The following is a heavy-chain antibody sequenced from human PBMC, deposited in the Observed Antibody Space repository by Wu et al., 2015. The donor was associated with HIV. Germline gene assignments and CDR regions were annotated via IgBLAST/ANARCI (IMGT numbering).Heavy chain of an antibody. D-gene: IGHD4/OR15-4a*01. J-gene: IGHJ5*02. CDR1: IQLQRLL. CDR3: ARDQGQGAGNWFDP. Sequence: QVQLVQSGAEVKKPGASVKIFLQDVWIQLQRLLHTLGATGPPAKGLSGWEKFTLGTGDTTYAQRSQARVTMTRDMSTSTLYLELSSLRFEDTALYYCARDQGQGAGNWFDPWGQGTLVIVSS. V-gene: IGHV1-46*02. CDR2: FTLGTGDT.